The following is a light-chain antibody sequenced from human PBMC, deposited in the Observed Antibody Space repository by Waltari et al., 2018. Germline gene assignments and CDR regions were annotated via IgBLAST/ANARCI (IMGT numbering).Light chain of an antibody. CDR1: KLGDKY. CDR2: QDS. J-gene: IGLJ1*01. Sequence: SYELTQPPSVSVSPGQTASITCSGDKLGDKYACWYQQKPGQSPVLVIYQDSKRPSGIPARFSGFNSGNTATPTISGTQAMDEADYYCQAWDSSTAVFGTGTKVTVL. V-gene: IGLV3-1*01. CDR3: QAWDSSTAV.